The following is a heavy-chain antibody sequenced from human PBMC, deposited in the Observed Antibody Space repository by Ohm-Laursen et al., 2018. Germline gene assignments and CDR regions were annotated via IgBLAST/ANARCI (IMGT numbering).Heavy chain of an antibody. CDR1: GFTFDDYA. J-gene: IGHJ4*02. Sequence: SLRLSCTASGFTFDDYAMHWVRQAPGKGLEWVSGINWNSGAIGYTDSVKGRFTISRDNAKNSLYLQMNSLRADDTAVYYCAKHRSATWVHKRFDYWGQGTPVTVSS. D-gene: IGHD5-12*01. V-gene: IGHV3-9*01. CDR3: AKHRSATWVHKRFDY. CDR2: INWNSGAI.